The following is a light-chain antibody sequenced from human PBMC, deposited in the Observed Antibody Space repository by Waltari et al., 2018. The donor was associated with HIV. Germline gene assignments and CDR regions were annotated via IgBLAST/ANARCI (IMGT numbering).Light chain of an antibody. CDR3: SSYAGSNNFV. Sequence: QSALTQPPSASGSPGQSVTISCTGTSSDVGGYNYFSWYQHHPGKAPKLMIYEVSKRPSGVPDRFSGSKSGNTASLTVSGLQPEDEADYYCSSYAGSNNFVFGTGTKVTVL. J-gene: IGLJ1*01. V-gene: IGLV2-8*01. CDR1: SSDVGGYNY. CDR2: EVS.